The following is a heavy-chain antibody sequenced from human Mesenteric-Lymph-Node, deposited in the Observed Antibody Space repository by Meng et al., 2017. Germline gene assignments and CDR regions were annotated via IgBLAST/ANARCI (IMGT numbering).Heavy chain of an antibody. CDR2: TCYRSKWYY. CDR1: GDSVSSNSAA. CDR3: ASWYFNY. J-gene: IGHJ4*02. V-gene: IGHV6-1*01. Sequence: QLHLQQSGPGLVKPSQTLSLTCAISGDSVSSNSAAWHWIRQSPSRGLEWLGMTCYRSKWYYDYAVSVKSRITINPDTSRNQLSLQLNSVTPEDTAVYYCASWYFNYWGQGTLVTVSS.